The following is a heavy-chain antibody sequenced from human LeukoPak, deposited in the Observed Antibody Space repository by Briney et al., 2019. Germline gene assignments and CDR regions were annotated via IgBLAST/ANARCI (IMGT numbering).Heavy chain of an antibody. J-gene: IGHJ5*02. V-gene: IGHV4-4*07. Sequence: SETLSLTCTVSGGSISSYYWSWIRQPVGKGLEWIGRIYTSGSTNYNPSLKSRVTMSVDTSKNQFSLKLSSVTAADTAVYYCARDRIASRPGFWFDPWGQGTLVTVSS. CDR3: ARDRIASRPGFWFDP. CDR2: IYTSGST. D-gene: IGHD6-6*01. CDR1: GGSISSYY.